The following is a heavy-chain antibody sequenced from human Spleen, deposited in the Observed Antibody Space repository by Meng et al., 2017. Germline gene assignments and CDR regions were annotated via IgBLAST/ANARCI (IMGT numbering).Heavy chain of an antibody. CDR2: IQSRTDGGTT. V-gene: IGHV3-15*01. Sequence: GESLKISCAASGFTFSDAWMSWVRQTPGKGLEWVGRIQSRTDGGTTDYAAPVKGRFTISRDDSKNTLFLQMNSLKTDDTGVYFCTTGPPLDSWGQGTLVTVSS. J-gene: IGHJ4*02. CDR1: GFTFSDAW. CDR3: TTGPPLDS.